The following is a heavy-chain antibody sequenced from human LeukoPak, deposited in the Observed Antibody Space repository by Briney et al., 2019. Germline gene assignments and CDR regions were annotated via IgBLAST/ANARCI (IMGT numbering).Heavy chain of an antibody. CDR3: TASRKDY. V-gene: IGHV3-15*01. CDR1: GFTFSSYG. Sequence: GGSLRLSCAASGFTFSSYGMHWVRQAPGKGLEWVGRIKSKVDGETTDYAAPVKGRFIISRDDSKNTLYLQMNSLRTGDTAVYYCTASRKDYWGQGTLVTVSS. J-gene: IGHJ4*02. CDR2: IKSKVDGETT.